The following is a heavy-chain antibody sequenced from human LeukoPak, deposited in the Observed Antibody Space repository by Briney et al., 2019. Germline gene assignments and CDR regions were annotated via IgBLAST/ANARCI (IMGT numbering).Heavy chain of an antibody. CDR2: ISGSGGST. Sequence: GGSLRLSCAASGFAFRSYPMTWVRQAPGKGLEWVSAISGSGGSTYYADSVKGRFTISRDNSKNTLFLQMNSLRVEDTAVYYCAKDLSDYFDYWGQGTLVTVSS. CDR1: GFAFRSYP. CDR3: AKDLSDYFDY. J-gene: IGHJ4*02. V-gene: IGHV3-23*01.